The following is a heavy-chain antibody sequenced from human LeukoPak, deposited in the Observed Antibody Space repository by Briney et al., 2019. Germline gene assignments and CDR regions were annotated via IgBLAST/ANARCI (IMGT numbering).Heavy chain of an antibody. CDR2: ISSSSKTI. Sequence: PGGSLRLSCAASGFTFSDYYMSWIRQAPGKGLEWVSYISSSSKTIYYADSVKGRFTISRDNAKNSLYLQINSLRDEDSAVYYCARDQGIFDYWGQGTLVTVSS. CDR1: GFTFSDYY. J-gene: IGHJ4*02. CDR3: ARDQGIFDY. V-gene: IGHV3-11*04.